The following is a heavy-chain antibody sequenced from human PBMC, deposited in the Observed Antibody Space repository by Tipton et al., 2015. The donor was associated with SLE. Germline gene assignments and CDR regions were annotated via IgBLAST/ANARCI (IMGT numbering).Heavy chain of an antibody. Sequence: TLSLTCAVYGGSFSDYFWSWIRQPPGKGLEWIGEINGSGSTNFIPSLKSRVSISVDTSKKQFSLKLSSVTAADTAVYYCARHSSSWYDYYYMDVWGKGTTVTVSS. CDR2: INGSGST. D-gene: IGHD6-13*01. CDR1: GGSFSDYF. V-gene: IGHV4-34*01. CDR3: ARHSSSWYDYYYMDV. J-gene: IGHJ6*03.